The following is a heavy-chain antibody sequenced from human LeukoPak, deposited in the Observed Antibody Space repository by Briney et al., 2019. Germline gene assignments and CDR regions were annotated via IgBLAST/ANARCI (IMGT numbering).Heavy chain of an antibody. CDR1: GFTFSSYW. D-gene: IGHD5-12*01. V-gene: IGHV3-74*01. CDR3: AREGESGYDCDY. Sequence: GGSLRLSCAASGFTFSSYWMHWVRQAPGKGLVWVSRINSDGSSTSYADSVKGRFTISRDDAKNSLYLQMNSLRAEDTAVYYCAREGESGYDCDYWGQGTLVTVSS. J-gene: IGHJ4*02. CDR2: INSDGSST.